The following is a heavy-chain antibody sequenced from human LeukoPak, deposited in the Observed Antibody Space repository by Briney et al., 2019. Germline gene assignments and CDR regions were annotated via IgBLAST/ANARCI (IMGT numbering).Heavy chain of an antibody. CDR2: IAHGGPI. J-gene: IGHJ4*02. Sequence: SGTLSLTCAVSGGSISSRNRWTWIRQPPGKGLEWIGEIAHGGPINSTPAIKSPVAVSLDNSKNHFSLRLPSVTAADPALYYRERSDYIWGSYRVYDSWGQGTLVTVSS. D-gene: IGHD3-16*02. CDR1: GGSISSRNR. V-gene: IGHV4-4*02. CDR3: ERSDYIWGSYRVYDS.